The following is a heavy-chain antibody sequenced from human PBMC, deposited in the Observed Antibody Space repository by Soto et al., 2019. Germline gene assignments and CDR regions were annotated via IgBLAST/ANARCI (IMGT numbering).Heavy chain of an antibody. Sequence: QVQLQESGPGLVKPSQTLSLTCTVSGGSISSGYYYCTWIRQHPGKGLEWIGYISYSGNTYYNPSLKGRVTISVDTSKNQFSLKLSSVTAADTAVYYCARESDWPRGYFDSWGQGTLVTVSS. CDR2: ISYSGNT. CDR1: GGSISSGYYY. V-gene: IGHV4-31*03. D-gene: IGHD2-21*01. CDR3: ARESDWPRGYFDS. J-gene: IGHJ4*02.